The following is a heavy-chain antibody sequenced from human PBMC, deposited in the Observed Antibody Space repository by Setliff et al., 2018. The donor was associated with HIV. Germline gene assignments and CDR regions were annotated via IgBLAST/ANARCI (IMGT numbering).Heavy chain of an antibody. CDR2: INANGGGT. CDR1: GYNFISYH. Sequence: ASVKVSCKASGYNFISYHLHWLRQAPGQGLEWMGIINANGGGTSYAQRFQGRVTITRDTSTNTVYMEMSGLRSEDTAVFYCARVAVPGLAYFPHWGQGTLVTVSS. V-gene: IGHV1-46*01. D-gene: IGHD6-19*01. CDR3: ARVAVPGLAYFPH. J-gene: IGHJ1*01.